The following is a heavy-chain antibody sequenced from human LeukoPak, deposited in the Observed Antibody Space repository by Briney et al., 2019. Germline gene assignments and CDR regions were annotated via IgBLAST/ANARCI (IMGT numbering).Heavy chain of an antibody. CDR2: IYSGGAT. V-gene: IGHV3-53*01. J-gene: IGHJ3*02. Sequence: PGGSLRLSCAASGFTVSSNYMSWVRQAPGRGLEWVSIIYSGGATYYADSVKGRFTISRDNSKNTLYLQMNSLRAGDTAVYYCARVLLPYCTSSNCPDAFDIWGRGTLVTVSS. CDR3: ARVLLPYCTSSNCPDAFDI. CDR1: GFTVSSNY. D-gene: IGHD2-2*01.